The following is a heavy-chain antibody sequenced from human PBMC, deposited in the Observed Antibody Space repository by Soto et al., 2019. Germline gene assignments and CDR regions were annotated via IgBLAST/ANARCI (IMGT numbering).Heavy chain of an antibody. CDR3: ARSGYSYGPNPLLY. CDR1: GGSISSYY. D-gene: IGHD5-18*01. Sequence: SETLSLTCTVSGGSISSYYWSWTRQPPGKGLEWIGYIYYSGSTNYNPSLKSRVTISVDTSKNQFSLKLSSVTAADTAVYYCARSGYSYGPNPLLYWGQGTLVTVSS. J-gene: IGHJ4*02. V-gene: IGHV4-59*12. CDR2: IYYSGST.